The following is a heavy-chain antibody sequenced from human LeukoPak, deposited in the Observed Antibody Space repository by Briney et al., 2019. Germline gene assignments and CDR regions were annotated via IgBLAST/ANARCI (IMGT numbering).Heavy chain of an antibody. CDR3: ARTYNWNDAFDY. CDR2: INPNSGGT. V-gene: IGHV1-2*02. CDR1: GYPFTGYH. D-gene: IGHD1-1*01. J-gene: IGHJ4*02. Sequence: ASVKVSCKASGYPFTGYHMHWVRQAPGQGLEWMGWINPNSGGTNYAQKFQGRVTMTRDTSISTAYMELSRLRSDDTAVYYCARTYNWNDAFDYWGQGTLVTVSS.